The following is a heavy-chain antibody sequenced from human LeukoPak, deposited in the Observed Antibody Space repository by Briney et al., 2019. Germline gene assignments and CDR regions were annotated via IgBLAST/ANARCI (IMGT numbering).Heavy chain of an antibody. CDR3: AGSRFLEWLFDY. CDR2: INYSGST. V-gene: IGHV4-59*01. CDR1: GGSISSYY. Sequence: SETLSLTCTVSGGSISSYYWSWIRQPPGKGLEWIGYINYSGSTNYNPSLKSRVTISVDTSKNQFSLKLSSVTAADTAVYYCAGSRFLEWLFDYWGQGTLVTVSS. J-gene: IGHJ4*02. D-gene: IGHD3-3*01.